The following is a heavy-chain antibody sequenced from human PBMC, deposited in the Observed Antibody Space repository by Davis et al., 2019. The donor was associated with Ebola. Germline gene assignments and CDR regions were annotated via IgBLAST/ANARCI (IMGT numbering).Heavy chain of an antibody. V-gene: IGHV3-30-3*01. CDR3: ARDECSSTSCYTNYFDY. Sequence: PGGSLRLSCAASGFTFSSYAMHWVRQAPGKGLEWVAVISYDGSNKYYADSVKGRFTISRDNSKNTLYLQMNSLRAEDTAVYYCARDECSSTSCYTNYFDYWGQGTLVTVSS. D-gene: IGHD2-2*02. J-gene: IGHJ4*02. CDR2: ISYDGSNK. CDR1: GFTFSSYA.